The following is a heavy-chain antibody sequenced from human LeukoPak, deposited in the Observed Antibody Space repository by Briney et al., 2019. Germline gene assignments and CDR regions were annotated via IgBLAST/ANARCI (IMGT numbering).Heavy chain of an antibody. CDR2: INHSGST. CDR3: AGDSSGWYSY. D-gene: IGHD6-19*01. V-gene: IGHV4-34*01. J-gene: IGHJ4*02. Sequence: PSETLSLTCAVYGGSFSGYYWSWIRQPPGKGLEWIGEINHSGSTNYNPSLKSRVTISVDTSKNQFSLKLSSVTAADTAVYYCAGDSSGWYSYWGQGTLVTVSS. CDR1: GGSFSGYY.